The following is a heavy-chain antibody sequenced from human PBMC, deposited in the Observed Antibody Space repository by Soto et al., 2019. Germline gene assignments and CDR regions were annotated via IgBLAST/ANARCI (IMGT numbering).Heavy chain of an antibody. CDR2: ISAYNGNT. Sequence: QVQLVQSGAEVKKPGASVKVSCKASGYTFTSYGISWVRQAPGQGLEWMGWISAYNGNTNYAQKLQGRVTMTTDTPTSTAYMELRSLRSDDTAVYYCARVRAYYYDSSGSFGLDYWGQGTLVTVSS. CDR1: GYTFTSYG. D-gene: IGHD3-22*01. J-gene: IGHJ4*02. V-gene: IGHV1-18*01. CDR3: ARVRAYYYDSSGSFGLDY.